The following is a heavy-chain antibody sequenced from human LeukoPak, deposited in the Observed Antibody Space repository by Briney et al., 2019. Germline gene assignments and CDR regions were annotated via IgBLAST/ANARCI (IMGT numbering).Heavy chain of an antibody. CDR3: AKGVGWDERLDY. CDR1: GFTFSSYG. CDR2: IRYDGSNK. V-gene: IGHV3-30*02. J-gene: IGHJ4*02. Sequence: GRSLRLSXAASGFTFSSYGMHWVRQAPGKGLEWVAFIRYDGSNKYYADSVKGRFTISRDNSKNTLYLQMNSLRAEDTAVYYCAKGVGWDERLDYWGQGTLVTVSS. D-gene: IGHD6-19*01.